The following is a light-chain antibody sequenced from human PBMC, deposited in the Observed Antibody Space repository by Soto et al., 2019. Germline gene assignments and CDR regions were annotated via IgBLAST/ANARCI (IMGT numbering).Light chain of an antibody. J-gene: IGLJ1*01. V-gene: IGLV2-14*03. CDR3: SSYTRSTSFV. Sequence: QSALTQPASVSGSPGQSITISCTGTSSDVGDYDYVSWYQQHPGKAPKLMIYDVTNRPSWVSNRFSGSKSGNTAALTISGLQAEDEADYYCSSYTRSTSFVLGSGTKLTVL. CDR1: SSDVGDYDY. CDR2: DVT.